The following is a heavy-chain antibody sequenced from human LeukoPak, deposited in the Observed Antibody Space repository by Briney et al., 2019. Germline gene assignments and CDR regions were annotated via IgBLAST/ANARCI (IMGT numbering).Heavy chain of an antibody. D-gene: IGHD5-12*01. V-gene: IGHV4-39*07. Sequence: PSETLSLTCTVSGGSISSSSYYWGRIRQPPGKGLEWIGRIYYSGSTYYNPSLKSRVTISVDTSKNQFSLKLSSVTAADTAVYYCARATRVQYSGYDYYFDYWGQGTLVTVSS. CDR3: ARATRVQYSGYDYYFDY. CDR1: GGSISSSSYY. CDR2: IYYSGST. J-gene: IGHJ4*02.